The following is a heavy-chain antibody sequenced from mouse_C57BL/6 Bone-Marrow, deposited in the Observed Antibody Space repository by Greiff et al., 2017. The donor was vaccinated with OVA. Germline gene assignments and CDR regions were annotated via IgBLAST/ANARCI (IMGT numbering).Heavy chain of an antibody. D-gene: IGHD1-1*01. J-gene: IGHJ3*01. CDR3: ARGGLIATGAY. Sequence: QVQLQQPGAELVRPGSSVKLSCKASGYTFTSYWMEWVKQRPGQGLEWIGNIYPSDSETHYNQKFKDKATLTVDKSSSTAYMQLSSLTSEDSAVYCCARGGLIATGAYWGQGTLVTVSA. V-gene: IGHV1-61*01. CDR1: GYTFTSYW. CDR2: IYPSDSET.